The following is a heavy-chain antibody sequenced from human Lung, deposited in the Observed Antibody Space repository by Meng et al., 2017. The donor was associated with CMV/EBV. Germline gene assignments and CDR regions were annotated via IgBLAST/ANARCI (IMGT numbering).Heavy chain of an antibody. D-gene: IGHD2-2*01. CDR2: INPDTGDT. Sequence: FTFTNSDSNGVRQAAGQGLGWMGWINPDTGDTVYAQNFQGRITFTGDTSMTTVYMDLSSLTSEDTAVYYCARGLGYCSTTSCYSDYWGRGTLVTVSS. CDR3: ARGLGYCSTTSCYSDY. J-gene: IGHJ4*02. CDR1: FTFTNSD. V-gene: IGHV1-8*03.